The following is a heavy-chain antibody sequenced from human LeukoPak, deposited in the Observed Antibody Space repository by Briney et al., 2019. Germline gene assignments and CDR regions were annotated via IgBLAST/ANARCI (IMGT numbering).Heavy chain of an antibody. D-gene: IGHD4-23*01. CDR2: IYPSGDST. CDR1: GYTFSSSY. V-gene: IGHV1-46*01. J-gene: IGHJ4*02. CDR3: ARARWFLPYFDY. Sequence: ASVKVSCKASGYTFSSSYMHWVRQAPGQALEWMGIIYPSGDSTSYAQKFQGRVTMTRDMSTSTVYMELSSLRSDDTAVYYCARARWFLPYFDYWGQGTLVTVSS.